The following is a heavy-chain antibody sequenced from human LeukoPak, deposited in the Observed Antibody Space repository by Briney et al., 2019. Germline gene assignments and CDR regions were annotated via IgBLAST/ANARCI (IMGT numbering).Heavy chain of an antibody. D-gene: IGHD2-15*01. CDR3: ARGGYCSGGTCYHRGTQATVVWFDP. CDR1: GFSFSSYW. J-gene: IGHJ5*02. CDR2: IYSDGSST. Sequence: GGSLRLSCTASGFSFSSYWMHWVRQPPGKGLVWVSRIYSDGSSTSYADSVKGRFTISRDNAKNTLYLQMNSLRAEDTAVYYCARGGYCSGGTCYHRGTQATVVWFDPWGQGTLVTVSS. V-gene: IGHV3-74*01.